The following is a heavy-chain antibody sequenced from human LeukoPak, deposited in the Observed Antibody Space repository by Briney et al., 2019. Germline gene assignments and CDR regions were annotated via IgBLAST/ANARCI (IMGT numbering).Heavy chain of an antibody. D-gene: IGHD3-10*01. Sequence: PSETLSLTCTVSGGSISSYYWSWIRQPPGKGLEWIGEINHSGSTNYSPSLKSRVTISVDTSRNQFSLKLSSVTAADTAVYYCASYGSGSYRASDYWGQGTLVTVSS. V-gene: IGHV4-34*01. CDR1: GGSISSYY. J-gene: IGHJ4*02. CDR2: INHSGST. CDR3: ASYGSGSYRASDY.